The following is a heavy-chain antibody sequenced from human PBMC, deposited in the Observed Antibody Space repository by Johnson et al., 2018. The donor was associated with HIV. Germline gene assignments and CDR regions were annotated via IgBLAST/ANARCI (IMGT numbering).Heavy chain of an antibody. V-gene: IGHV3-30*14. CDR1: GFTFSSYA. CDR3: ARDQIAAAGAFDI. D-gene: IGHD6-13*01. J-gene: IGHJ3*02. Sequence: QVQLVESGGGVVQPGRSLRLSCAASGFTFSSYAMHWVRQAPGKGLEWVAVISYDGSNKYYADSVKGRLTISRDNSKNTLYLQMNSLRAEDTAVYYCARDQIAAAGAFDIWGQGTMVTVSS. CDR2: ISYDGSNK.